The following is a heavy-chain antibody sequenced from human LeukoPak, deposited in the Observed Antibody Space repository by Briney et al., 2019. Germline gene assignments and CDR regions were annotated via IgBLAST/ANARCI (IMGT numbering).Heavy chain of an antibody. V-gene: IGHV3-48*01. Sequence: QAGGSLRLSCAASGFTFRTYRMHWVRQAPGKGLEWVSYISSDSRNIYYADSVKGRFTISRDNAKNSLFLHMNSLRSEDTAVYYCARAFYSSSWAPLDFWGQGTLLTVSS. CDR2: ISSDSRNI. J-gene: IGHJ4*02. CDR1: GFTFRTYR. CDR3: ARAFYSSSWAPLDF. D-gene: IGHD6-13*01.